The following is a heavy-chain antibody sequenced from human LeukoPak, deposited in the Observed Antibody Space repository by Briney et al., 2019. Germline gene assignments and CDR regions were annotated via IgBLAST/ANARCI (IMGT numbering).Heavy chain of an antibody. D-gene: IGHD2-21*02. V-gene: IGHV3-30*04. CDR2: ISYDGSNK. Sequence: GGSLRLSCAASGFTFSSYAMHWVRQAPGKGLEWVAVISYDGSNKYYADSVRGRSTISRDNSKNTLYLQMNSLRAEDTAVYYCARDGIVVVTATSLDYWGQGTLVTVSS. CDR3: ARDGIVVVTATSLDY. CDR1: GFTFSSYA. J-gene: IGHJ4*02.